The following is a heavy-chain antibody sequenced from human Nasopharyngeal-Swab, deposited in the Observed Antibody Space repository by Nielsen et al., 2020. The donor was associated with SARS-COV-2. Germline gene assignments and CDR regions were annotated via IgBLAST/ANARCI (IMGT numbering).Heavy chain of an antibody. Sequence: WIRQPPGKGLEWIGYIYYSWSTNYNPSLKSRVTISVDTSKNQFSLKLSSVTAADTAVYYCARVGGLWSAGFYYYYMDVWGKGTTVTVSS. CDR2: IYYSWST. D-gene: IGHD3-3*01. J-gene: IGHJ6*03. CDR3: ARVGGLWSAGFYYYYMDV. V-gene: IGHV4-59*01.